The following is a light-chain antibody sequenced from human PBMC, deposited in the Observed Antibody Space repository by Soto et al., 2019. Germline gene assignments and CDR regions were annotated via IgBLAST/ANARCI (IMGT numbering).Light chain of an antibody. CDR1: QSIGSW. CDR2: KAS. V-gene: IGKV1-5*03. CDR3: QQYNSYPLT. J-gene: IGKJ4*01. Sequence: DIQMTQSPSTLSASVGDRVTIACRASQSIGSWLAWYQQKPGKAPKLLIYKASTLESGVPSRFSGSGSGTEFTLTISSLQPDDFATYYCQQYNSYPLTFGGGTKVEIK.